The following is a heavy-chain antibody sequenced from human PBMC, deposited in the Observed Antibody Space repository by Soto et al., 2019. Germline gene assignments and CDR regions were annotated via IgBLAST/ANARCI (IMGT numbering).Heavy chain of an antibody. J-gene: IGHJ4*02. V-gene: IGHV1-18*01. CDR3: ARDVPSLAASFLFDY. Sequence: QVQLVQSGAEVKKPGASVKVSCKASGYTFTSYGISWVRQAPGLGLEWMGWISAYNGNTNYAQKIQGRVNMTTDTSASTAYMELRSLRSDDTAVYYCARDVPSLAASFLFDYWGQGTLVTVSA. D-gene: IGHD2-2*01. CDR2: ISAYNGNT. CDR1: GYTFTSYG.